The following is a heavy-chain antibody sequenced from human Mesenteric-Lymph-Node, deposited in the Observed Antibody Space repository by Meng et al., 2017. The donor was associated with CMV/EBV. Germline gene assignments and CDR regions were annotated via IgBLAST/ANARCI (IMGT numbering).Heavy chain of an antibody. D-gene: IGHD6-19*01. Sequence: GESLKISCAASGFTVSSNYMSWVRQAPGKGLVWVSVIYSGGSTYYADSVKGRFTISRDNSKNTLYLQMNSLRAEDTAVYYCARGYSSGWYFDYWGQGTLVTVSS. V-gene: IGHV3-66*02. CDR2: IYSGGST. CDR3: ARGYSSGWYFDY. J-gene: IGHJ4*02. CDR1: GFTVSSNY.